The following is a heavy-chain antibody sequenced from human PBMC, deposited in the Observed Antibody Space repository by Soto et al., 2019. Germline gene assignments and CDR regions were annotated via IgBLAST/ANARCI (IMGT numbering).Heavy chain of an antibody. CDR3: ARDKKYASYYYGMDV. CDR2: IYYSGST. CDR1: GGSISSGGYY. V-gene: IGHV4-31*03. J-gene: IGHJ6*02. Sequence: PSETLSLTCTVSGGSISSGGYYWSWIRQHPWKGLEWIGYIYYSGSTYYNPSLKSRVTISVDTSKNQFSLKLSSVTAADTAVYYCARDKKYASYYYGMDVWGQGTTVTVSS.